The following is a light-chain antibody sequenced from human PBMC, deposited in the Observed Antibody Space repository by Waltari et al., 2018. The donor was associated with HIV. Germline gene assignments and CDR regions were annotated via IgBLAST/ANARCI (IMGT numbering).Light chain of an antibody. CDR3: ASWDDKLSHWV. V-gene: IGLV1-47*01. Sequence: QSVLTQPPSAPRSPGQGCLMSCSAPTHNLRNIFVSWFQQVPGGAPKLVIYRNDQRPSGGPDRFAAAKSGSSASLAITGLQSDDEAAYYCASWDDKLSHWVFGGGTKLTV. CDR2: RND. CDR1: THNLRNIF. J-gene: IGLJ3*02.